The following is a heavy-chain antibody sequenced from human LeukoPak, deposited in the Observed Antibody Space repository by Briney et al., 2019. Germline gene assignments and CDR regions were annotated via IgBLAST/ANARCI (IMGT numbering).Heavy chain of an antibody. Sequence: PSETLSLTCAVYGGSFSGYYWSWIRQPPGKGLEWIGYIYYSGSTNYNPSLKSRVTISVDTSKNQFSLKLSSVTAADTAVYYCAGYTMIEDYWGQGTLVTVSS. V-gene: IGHV4-59*01. CDR2: IYYSGST. CDR1: GGSFSGYY. CDR3: AGYTMIEDY. D-gene: IGHD3-22*01. J-gene: IGHJ4*02.